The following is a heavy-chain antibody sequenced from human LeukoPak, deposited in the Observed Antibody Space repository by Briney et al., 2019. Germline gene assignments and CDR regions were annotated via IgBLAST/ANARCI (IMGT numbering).Heavy chain of an antibody. Sequence: GESLKISCKGSGYSFTSYWIGWVRQMPGKGLEWMGIIYPGDSDTRYSPSFQGQVTISADKSISTAYLQWSSLKASNTAMYYCARSMAVPAAMSYYYGMDVWGKGTTVTVSP. CDR2: IYPGDSDT. CDR3: ARSMAVPAAMSYYYGMDV. J-gene: IGHJ6*04. CDR1: GYSFTSYW. D-gene: IGHD2-2*01. V-gene: IGHV5-51*01.